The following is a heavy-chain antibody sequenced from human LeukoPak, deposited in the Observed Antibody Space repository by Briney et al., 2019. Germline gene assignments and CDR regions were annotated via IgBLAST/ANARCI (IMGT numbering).Heavy chain of an antibody. CDR1: GGSISSSSYY. CDR2: IYYSGST. V-gene: IGHV4-39*01. Sequence: SETLSLTCTVSGGSISSSSYYWGWIRQPPGKGLEWIGSIYYSGSTYYNPSLESRITISVDTSKNQFSLKLTSVTAADTAVYYCARPNYYDSSGYFNWGQGTLVTVSS. CDR3: ARPNYYDSSGYFN. J-gene: IGHJ4*02. D-gene: IGHD3-22*01.